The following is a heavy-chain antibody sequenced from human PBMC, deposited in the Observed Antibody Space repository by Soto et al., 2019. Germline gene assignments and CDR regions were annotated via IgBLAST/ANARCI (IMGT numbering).Heavy chain of an antibody. CDR3: APRNWFDP. CDR1: NDSIRRYY. J-gene: IGHJ5*02. V-gene: IGHV4-59*08. Sequence: ETLSLTCTVSNDSIRRYYWSWIRQPPGRGLEWIGYAFHTGGTNYNPSLKSRVTISVDTSKNQFALKLTSVTAADTAVYFCAPRNWFDPWGQGTLVTVSS. CDR2: AFHTGGT.